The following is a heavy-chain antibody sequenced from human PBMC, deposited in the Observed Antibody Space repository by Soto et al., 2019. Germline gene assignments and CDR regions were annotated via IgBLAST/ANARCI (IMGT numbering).Heavy chain of an antibody. CDR3: ARYGSGSYYKPPLHYYFDY. CDR1: GYTFTSYG. D-gene: IGHD3-10*01. V-gene: IGHV1-18*01. CDR2: ISAYNGNT. Sequence: ASVKVSCKASGYTFTSYGISWVRQAPGQGLEWMGWISAYNGNTNYAQKLQGRVTMTTDTSTSTAYMELRSLRSDDTAVYYCARYGSGSYYKPPLHYYFDYWGQGTMVNVSA. J-gene: IGHJ4*01.